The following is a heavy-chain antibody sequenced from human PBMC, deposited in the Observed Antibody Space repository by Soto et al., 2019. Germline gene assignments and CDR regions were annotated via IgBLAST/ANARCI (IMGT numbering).Heavy chain of an antibody. CDR1: GFTFRIYA. D-gene: IGHD6-6*01. Sequence: WGSLLLSCAASGFTFRIYAMGWVRQAPGKGLEWVSAISGSGGSTYYADTVKGRFTISRDNSKNTLYLQMNSLRAEDTAVYYCAKAQTEFEYYHYGMDVWGQGTPVTVPS. CDR3: AKAQTEFEYYHYGMDV. CDR2: ISGSGGST. V-gene: IGHV3-23*01. J-gene: IGHJ6*02.